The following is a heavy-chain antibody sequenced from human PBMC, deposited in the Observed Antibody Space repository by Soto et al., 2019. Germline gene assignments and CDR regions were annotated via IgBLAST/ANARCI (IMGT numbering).Heavy chain of an antibody. J-gene: IGHJ5*02. Sequence: SETLSLTCTVSGGSISSYYWSWIRQPPGKGLEWIGYIYYSGSTNYNPSLKSRVTISVDTSKNQFSLKLSSVTAADTAVYYCARWANALVTNLFDPWGQGTLVTVSS. CDR3: ARWANALVTNLFDP. V-gene: IGHV4-59*01. CDR1: GGSISSYY. CDR2: IYYSGST. D-gene: IGHD6-6*01.